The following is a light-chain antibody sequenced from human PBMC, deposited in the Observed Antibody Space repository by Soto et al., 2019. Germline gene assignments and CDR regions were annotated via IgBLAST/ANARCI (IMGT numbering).Light chain of an antibody. Sequence: DVQMTHSRSSLSASVWDRITITWRASQGISIWIAWYQQKPGNAPKLLIYAASSLQSGVPSRFSGSGSGTEFTLTISSLQPEDFATYYCQQLNSYPPFFGQGTRLEIK. V-gene: IGKV1D-12*01. J-gene: IGKJ5*01. CDR3: QQLNSYPPF. CDR2: AAS. CDR1: QGISIW.